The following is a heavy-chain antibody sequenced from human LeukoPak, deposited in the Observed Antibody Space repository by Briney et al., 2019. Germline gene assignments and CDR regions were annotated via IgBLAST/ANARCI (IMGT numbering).Heavy chain of an antibody. Sequence: ASVKASCKASGYTFTDYYMHWVRQAPGQGLEWMGWINPNSGGTNYAQKFQGRVTMTRDTSISTAYMELSRLRSDDTAVYYCARDRMDYDFWSGLDYWGQGTLVTVSS. V-gene: IGHV1-2*02. CDR1: GYTFTDYY. CDR3: ARDRMDYDFWSGLDY. J-gene: IGHJ4*02. CDR2: INPNSGGT. D-gene: IGHD3-3*01.